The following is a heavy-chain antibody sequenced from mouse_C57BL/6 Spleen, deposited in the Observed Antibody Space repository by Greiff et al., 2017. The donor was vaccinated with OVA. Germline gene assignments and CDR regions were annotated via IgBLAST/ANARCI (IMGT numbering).Heavy chain of an antibody. CDR3: ARGYDYDGRPFWYFDV. CDR2: IYPGSGNT. J-gene: IGHJ1*03. Sequence: QVQLQQSGAELVRPGASVKLSCKASGYTFTDYYINWVKQRPGQGLEWIAWIYPGSGNTYYNEKFKGKATLTAEKSSSTAYMQLSSLTSEDSAVYCCARGYDYDGRPFWYFDVWGTGTTVTVSS. D-gene: IGHD2-4*01. V-gene: IGHV1-76*01. CDR1: GYTFTDYY.